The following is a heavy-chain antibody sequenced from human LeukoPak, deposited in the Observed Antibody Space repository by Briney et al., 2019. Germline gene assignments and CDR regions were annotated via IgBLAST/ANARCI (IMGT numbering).Heavy chain of an antibody. D-gene: IGHD3-3*01. Sequence: SETLSLTCTVSGGSLSSYYWSWIRQPPGQGLEWIGYIYYSGSTNYNPSLKSRVTMSIDTSKNQFSLKLNSVTNADTAVYYCARVLEASTSASDYWGQGLLVTVSS. CDR1: GGSLSSYY. CDR2: IYYSGST. V-gene: IGHV4-59*01. CDR3: ARVLEASTSASDY. J-gene: IGHJ4*02.